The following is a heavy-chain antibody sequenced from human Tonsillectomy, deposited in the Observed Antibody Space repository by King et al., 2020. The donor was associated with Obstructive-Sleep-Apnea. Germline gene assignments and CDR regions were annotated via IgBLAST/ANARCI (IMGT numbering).Heavy chain of an antibody. V-gene: IGHV3-15*01. Sequence: VQLVQSGGGLVKPGGSLRLSCAASGFTFCNAWMSWGRQAPGKGLEWGGRIKSKTNGGATDYAAPVKGRFTISRDDSKNTRYLQMNSLKIEDTAIYYCSTEDDWGQGTLVTVSS. CDR2: IKSKTNGGAT. J-gene: IGHJ4*02. CDR3: STEDD. CDR1: GFTFCNAW.